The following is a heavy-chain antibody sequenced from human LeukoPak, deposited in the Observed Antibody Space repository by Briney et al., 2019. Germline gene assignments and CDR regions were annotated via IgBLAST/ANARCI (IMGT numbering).Heavy chain of an antibody. D-gene: IGHD3-9*01. V-gene: IGHV4-38-2*02. CDR1: GYSISSGYY. CDR2: IYHSGST. J-gene: IGHJ4*02. Sequence: PSETLSLTXTVSGYSISSGYYWGWIREPPGKGLERIGSIYHSGSTYYNPSLKSRVTISVDTSKNQFSLKLSSVTAADTAVYYCARDNYDILTGTHSDYWGQGTLVTVS. CDR3: ARDNYDILTGTHSDY.